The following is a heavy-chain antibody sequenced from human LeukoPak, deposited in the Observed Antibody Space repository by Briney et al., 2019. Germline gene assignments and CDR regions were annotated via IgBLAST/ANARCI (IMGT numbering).Heavy chain of an antibody. CDR2: IYSGGST. J-gene: IGHJ3*02. V-gene: IGHV3-53*01. CDR3: ARAELGYCSGGSCYSEAFDI. CDR1: GFTVSSNY. D-gene: IGHD2-15*01. Sequence: GGSLRLSCAASGFTVSSNYMSWVRQAPGKGLEWVSVIYSGGSTYYADSVKGRFTISRDNSKNTLYLQMNSLRAEDTAVYYCARAELGYCSGGSCYSEAFDIWGQGTMVTVSS.